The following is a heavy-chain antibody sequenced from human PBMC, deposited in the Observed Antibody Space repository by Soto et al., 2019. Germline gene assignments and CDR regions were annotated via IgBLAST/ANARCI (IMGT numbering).Heavy chain of an antibody. CDR2: IWYDGSNK. V-gene: IGHV3-33*01. Sequence: GGSLRLSCAASGFTFSSYGMHRVRQAPGKGLEWVAVIWYDGSNKYYADSVKGRFTISRDNSKNTLYLQMTSLRAEDTAVYYCARPYCTNGVCFYYFDHWGQGALVTGSS. CDR1: GFTFSSYG. CDR3: ARPYCTNGVCFYYFDH. J-gene: IGHJ4*02. D-gene: IGHD2-8*01.